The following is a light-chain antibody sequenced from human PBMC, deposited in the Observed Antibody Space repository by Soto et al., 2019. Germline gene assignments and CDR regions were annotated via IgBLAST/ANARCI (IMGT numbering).Light chain of an antibody. J-gene: IGKJ3*01. Sequence: DVQMTQSPSSLSASVGDRVTITCRASQTISTYLHWYQQKPGKAAKLLIYAASSLQSGVPSRFSGSGSGTHFTLTISSLQPEDFATYYCQQSYSTPGTFGPGTKVDIK. CDR3: QQSYSTPGT. V-gene: IGKV1-39*01. CDR1: QTISTY. CDR2: AAS.